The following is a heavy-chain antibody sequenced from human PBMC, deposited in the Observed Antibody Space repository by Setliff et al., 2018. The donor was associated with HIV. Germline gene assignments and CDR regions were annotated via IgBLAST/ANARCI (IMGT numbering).Heavy chain of an antibody. CDR2: LSGSGGST. Sequence: GGSLRLSCAASELTFSNYAMAWVRQAPGKGLEWVSSLSGSGGSTYYADFVKGRFTISRDNAKNMLYLQMNSLSADDTAVYYCVRGSGYYYFDNWGQGALVTVSS. J-gene: IGHJ4*02. CDR1: ELTFSNYA. V-gene: IGHV3-23*01. D-gene: IGHD3-22*01. CDR3: VRGSGYYYFDN.